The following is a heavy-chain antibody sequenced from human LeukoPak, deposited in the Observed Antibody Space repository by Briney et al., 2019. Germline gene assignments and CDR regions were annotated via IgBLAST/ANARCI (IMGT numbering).Heavy chain of an antibody. J-gene: IGHJ5*02. CDR3: AREGDWFDP. Sequence: SETLSLTCTVSGYSISSGYYWGWIRQPPGKGLEWIGSIYHSGSTYYNPSLKSRVTISVDTSKSQFSLKLSSVTAADTAVYYCAREGDWFDPWGQGTLVTVSS. CDR2: IYHSGST. V-gene: IGHV4-38-2*02. D-gene: IGHD3-16*01. CDR1: GYSISSGYY.